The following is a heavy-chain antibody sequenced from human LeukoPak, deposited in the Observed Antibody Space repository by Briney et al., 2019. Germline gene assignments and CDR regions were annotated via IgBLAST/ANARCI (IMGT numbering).Heavy chain of an antibody. CDR2: IYYSEST. D-gene: IGHD3-9*01. CDR3: ARSPVYYDILTGYSNWFDP. V-gene: IGHV4-59*07. Sequence: SDPLSLTCTVSGGSLSRYYWRWLRQPPGKGLEWIGYIYYSESTNYNPSLKGRVPLSVDTSKNQCSLKLSSVSAADTAVYYCARSPVYYDILTGYSNWFDPWGQGTLVTVSS. CDR1: GGSLSRYY. J-gene: IGHJ5*02.